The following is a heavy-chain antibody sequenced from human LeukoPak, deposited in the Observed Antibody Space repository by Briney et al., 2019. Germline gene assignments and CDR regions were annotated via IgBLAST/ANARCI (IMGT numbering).Heavy chain of an antibody. CDR3: ASGRRWLQFDAFDI. Sequence: SETLFLTCTVSGGSISSYYWSWIRQPAGKGLELIGRIYTSGSTNYNPSLQSRVTISVDTSKNQFSLKLSSVTAADTAVYYCASGRRWLQFDAFDIWGQGTMVTVSS. V-gene: IGHV4-4*07. D-gene: IGHD5-24*01. CDR2: IYTSGST. J-gene: IGHJ3*02. CDR1: GGSISSYY.